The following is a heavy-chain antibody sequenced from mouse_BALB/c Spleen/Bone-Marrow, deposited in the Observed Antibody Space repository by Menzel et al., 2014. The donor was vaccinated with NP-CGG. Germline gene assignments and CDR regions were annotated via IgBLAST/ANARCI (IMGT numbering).Heavy chain of an antibody. D-gene: IGHD2-1*01. V-gene: IGHV1-7*01. CDR1: GYSFTNYW. J-gene: IGHJ3*01. Sequence: VQLQQSGAELAKPGASVKMSCKASGYSFTNYWMHWVKQRPGQGLEWIGYIGPSTGYSEYNQKFKDKATLTADKSSNIAYMQLSSLTSEDSAVYYCARYGNYPLFAYWGQGTLVTVSA. CDR3: ARYGNYPLFAY. CDR2: IGPSTGYS.